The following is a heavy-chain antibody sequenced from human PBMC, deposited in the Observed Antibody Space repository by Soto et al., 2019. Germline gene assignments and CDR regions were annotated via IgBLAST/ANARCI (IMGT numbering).Heavy chain of an antibody. J-gene: IGHJ4*02. CDR3: ARDYYDILTGYLDY. D-gene: IGHD3-9*01. CDR1: GFTFISYA. Sequence: HPGGSLRLSCAASGFTFISYAMHWARQAPGKGLEWVAVISYDGSNKYYADSVKGRFTISRDNSKNTLYLQMNSLRAEDTAVYYCARDYYDILTGYLDYWGQGTLVTVSS. CDR2: ISYDGSNK. V-gene: IGHV3-30-3*01.